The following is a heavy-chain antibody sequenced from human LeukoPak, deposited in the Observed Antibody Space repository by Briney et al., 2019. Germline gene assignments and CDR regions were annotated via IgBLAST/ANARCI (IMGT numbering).Heavy chain of an antibody. CDR3: ASRSVSFTYYDILTGRRVDY. D-gene: IGHD3-9*01. J-gene: IGHJ4*02. V-gene: IGHV4-38-2*01. CDR1: GYSISSGYY. Sequence: PSETLSLTCAVSGYSISSGYYWGWIRQPPGKGLEWIGSIYHSGSTYYNPSLKSRVTISVDTSKNQFSLKLSSVTAADTAVYYCASRSVSFTYYDILTGRRVDYWGQGTLVTVSS. CDR2: IYHSGST.